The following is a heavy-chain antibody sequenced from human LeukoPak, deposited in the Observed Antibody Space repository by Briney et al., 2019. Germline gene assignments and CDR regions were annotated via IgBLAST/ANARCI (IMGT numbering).Heavy chain of an antibody. V-gene: IGHV3-48*03. D-gene: IGHD1-14*01. CDR2: ISSSGSTI. J-gene: IGHJ4*02. Sequence: GGSLRLSCEGSGFPFSSYEMYWLRQAPGKGLEWVSYISSSGSTIYYADSVKGRFTISRDNAKNSLYLQMNSLRAEDTAVYYCARDRDSLNLDYWGQGTLVTVSS. CDR1: GFPFSSYE. CDR3: ARDRDSLNLDY.